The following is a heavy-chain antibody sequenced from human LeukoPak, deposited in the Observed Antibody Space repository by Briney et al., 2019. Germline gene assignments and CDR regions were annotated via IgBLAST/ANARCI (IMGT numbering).Heavy chain of an antibody. J-gene: IGHJ4*02. D-gene: IGHD2-2*01. CDR2: ISWNRGSI. V-gene: IGHV3-9*03. CDR1: VFTLEDYS. Sequence: GGSLRLSCAASVFTLEDYSILGVRQAPGRGREWVSGISWNRGSIGYADAVKGRITLSRDNAKNSLYLQMNSLGAEDMALYYCAKDNGCNLLYYFDYWGRGTLVTVSS. CDR3: AKDNGCNLLYYFDY.